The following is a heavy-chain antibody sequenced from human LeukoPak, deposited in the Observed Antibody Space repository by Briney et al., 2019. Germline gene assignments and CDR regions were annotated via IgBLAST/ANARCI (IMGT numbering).Heavy chain of an antibody. CDR1: AYTFTSYD. CDR3: ARGRLEWLSPEYNWFDP. J-gene: IGHJ5*02. CDR2: MNPNSGKT. D-gene: IGHD3-3*01. Sequence: GASVKVSCKASAYTFTSYDINWVRQATVQGLEWMGGMNPNSGKTDYAQKFQGRVTMTRSTYISTAYMELSSLRSEATGVYYCARGRLEWLSPEYNWFDPWGQGTLVTASA. V-gene: IGHV1-8*01.